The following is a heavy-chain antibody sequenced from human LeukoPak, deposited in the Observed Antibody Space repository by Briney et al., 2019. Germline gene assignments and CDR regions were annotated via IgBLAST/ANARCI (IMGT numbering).Heavy chain of an antibody. V-gene: IGHV1-18*01. CDR2: ISAYNGNT. CDR3: ARADIVVVVAAIHDY. Sequence: GASVKVSCKASGYTFTSYGISWVRQAPGQGLEWMGWISAYNGNTNYAQKLQGRVTMTTDTSTSTAYMELRSLRSDDTAVYYCARADIVVVVAAIHDYWGQGTLVTVSS. J-gene: IGHJ4*02. D-gene: IGHD2-15*01. CDR1: GYTFTSYG.